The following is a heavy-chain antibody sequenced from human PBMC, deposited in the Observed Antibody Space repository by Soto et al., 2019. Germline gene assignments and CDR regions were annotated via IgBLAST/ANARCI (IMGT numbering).Heavy chain of an antibody. Sequence: GGSLRLSCAASGVTFSSYAMSGVRQAPGKGLEWVSAISGSGGSTYYADSVKGRFTTFRDNSNNTLYLQMNSLRVEDTTVYYCAKDGLGLGDVPYSHYWRQGTLVTVPS. CDR3: AKDGLGLGDVPYSHY. CDR1: GVTFSSYA. CDR2: ISGSGGST. J-gene: IGHJ4*02. V-gene: IGHV3-23*01. D-gene: IGHD3-10*01.